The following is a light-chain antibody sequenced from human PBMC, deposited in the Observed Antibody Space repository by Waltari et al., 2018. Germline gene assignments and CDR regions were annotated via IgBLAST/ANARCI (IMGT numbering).Light chain of an antibody. CDR2: EVS. V-gene: IGLV2-14*01. Sequence: QSALTQPASVSGSPGQSITISCTGTSSDVGGYKYVSWYQQHPGKAPKLMIYEVSNLPSGFSNRFSGSKSGNTASLTISGLQAEDEADYYCSSYTTNSPYVFGTGTKVTVL. CDR1: SSDVGGYKY. J-gene: IGLJ1*01. CDR3: SSYTTNSPYV.